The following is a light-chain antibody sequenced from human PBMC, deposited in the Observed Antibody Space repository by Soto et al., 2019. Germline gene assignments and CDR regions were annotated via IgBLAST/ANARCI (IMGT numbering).Light chain of an antibody. CDR3: QQYNSFSSYT. J-gene: IGKJ2*01. Sequence: DIQMTQSPSTLSASVGDRVTITCRAGQSISSWLAWYQQKPGKAPKLLIYKASSLQVGVPSRFSGSGSGAEFTLTISSLQPDDFATYYCQQYNSFSSYTFGQGTKLEIK. CDR1: QSISSW. V-gene: IGKV1-5*03. CDR2: KAS.